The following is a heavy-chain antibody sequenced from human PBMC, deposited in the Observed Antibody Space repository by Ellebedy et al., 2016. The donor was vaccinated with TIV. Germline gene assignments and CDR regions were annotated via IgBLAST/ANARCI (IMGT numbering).Heavy chain of an antibody. J-gene: IGHJ4*02. D-gene: IGHD1-26*01. Sequence: SGPTLVXPTQTLTLTCTVSGFSLSTSGMCVSWIRQPPGKALGWLARIDWVDDKYYGTSLKTRLTISKDTSKNQVVLTMTNMDPVDTATYYCARTAAYSGMEVRDFDYWGQGTLVTVSS. CDR1: GFSLSTSGMC. CDR3: ARTAAYSGMEVRDFDY. CDR2: IDWVDDK. V-gene: IGHV2-70*11.